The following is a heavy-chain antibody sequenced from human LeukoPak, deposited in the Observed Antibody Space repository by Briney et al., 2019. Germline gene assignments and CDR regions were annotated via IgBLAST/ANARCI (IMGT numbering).Heavy chain of an antibody. CDR3: RAAADLNDY. Sequence: GGSLKLSRAASGVTFSGPAMHYVRHASGEGREGLGSIRSKTDSYTTAYAASMKGRFIVSRDDSKNTAYLQMNSRKTEDTAVYYYRAAADLNDYWGQGTLVTVSS. D-gene: IGHD6-13*01. V-gene: IGHV3-73*01. J-gene: IGHJ4*02. CDR1: GVTFSGPA. CDR2: IRSKTDSYTT.